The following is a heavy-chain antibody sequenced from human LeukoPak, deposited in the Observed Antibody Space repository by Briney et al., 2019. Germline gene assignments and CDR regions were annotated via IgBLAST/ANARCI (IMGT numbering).Heavy chain of an antibody. CDR1: GFTFSDYS. V-gene: IGHV3-48*01. CDR2: VGISSGNT. CDR3: ARDTKYAFDS. Sequence: QPGGSLRLSCAASGFTFSDYSMNWVRQAPGKGLEWISYVGISSGNTKYADSVKGRFTISGDKAKNSLYLQMNSLRVEDTAVYYCARDTKYAFDSWGQGTLVTVSS. D-gene: IGHD2-2*01. J-gene: IGHJ4*02.